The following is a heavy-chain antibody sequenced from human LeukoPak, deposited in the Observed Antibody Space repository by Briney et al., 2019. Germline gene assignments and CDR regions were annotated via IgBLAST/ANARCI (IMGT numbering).Heavy chain of an antibody. D-gene: IGHD6-19*01. CDR3: AREAAVAGKGGFDY. CDR2: IWYDGSNK. J-gene: IGHJ4*02. V-gene: IGHV3-33*01. CDR1: GFTFSTYG. Sequence: PGRSLRLSCAASGFTFSTYGIHWVRQAPGKGLEWVTVIWYDGSNKYYADSVKGRFTISRDNSMNTLYLQMNSLRVEDTAVYYCAREAAVAGKGGFDYRGQGTLVTVSS.